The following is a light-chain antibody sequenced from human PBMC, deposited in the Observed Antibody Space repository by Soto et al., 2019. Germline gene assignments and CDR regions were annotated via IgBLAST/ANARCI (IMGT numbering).Light chain of an antibody. J-gene: IGKJ1*01. CDR3: QQYNNWPPWT. CDR2: GAS. Sequence: EVVLTQSPGTLSLSPGERVTLFCRASQSFIIGYLAWYQHKPGHLPRLLIYGASRRAAGVADRFSGSGTGTEFTLIVSRLETEDFAVYYCQQYNNWPPWTFGQGTTVEIK. V-gene: IGKV3-20*01. CDR1: QSFIIGY.